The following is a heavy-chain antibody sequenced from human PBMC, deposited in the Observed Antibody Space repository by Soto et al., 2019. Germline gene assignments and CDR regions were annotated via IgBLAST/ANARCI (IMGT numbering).Heavy chain of an antibody. CDR1: GGTFRKYG. CDR3: GRYCSGGSCHTLDYYGMDV. CDR2: IIPVFGTT. Sequence: SLKVSCKASGGTFRKYGIGWVRQAPGEGLEGMGGIIPVFGTTDYAQKFQGRVTITADESTSTAYIEVSSLRSEDTAMFYCGRYCSGGSCHTLDYYGMDVWGQGTTVTVSS. J-gene: IGHJ6*02. V-gene: IGHV1-69*13. D-gene: IGHD2-15*01.